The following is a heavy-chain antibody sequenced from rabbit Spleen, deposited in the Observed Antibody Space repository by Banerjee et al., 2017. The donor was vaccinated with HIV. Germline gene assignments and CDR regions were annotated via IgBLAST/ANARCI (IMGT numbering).Heavy chain of an antibody. CDR3: ARDTGSSFSTYGMDL. V-gene: IGHV1S45*01. CDR2: IDTSSGDT. Sequence: QEQLVESGGDLVKPGASLTLTCKASGFDFSSSYYMCWVRQAPGKGLEWIGCIDTSSGDTAYATWAKGRFTISKTSSTTVTLQMTSLTAADTATYFCARDTGSSFSTYGMDLWGPGTLVTVS. J-gene: IGHJ6*01. D-gene: IGHD8-1*01. CDR1: GFDFSSSYY.